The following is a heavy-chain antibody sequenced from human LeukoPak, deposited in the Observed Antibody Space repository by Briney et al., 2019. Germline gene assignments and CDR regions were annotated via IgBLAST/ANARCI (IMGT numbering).Heavy chain of an antibody. Sequence: VASVKVSCKASGYTFTGYYMHWVRQAPGQGLEWMGWINPNSGGTNCAQKFQGRVTMTRDTSISTAYMELSRLRSDDTAVYYCARDLLQLVLGWFDPWGQGTLVTVSS. V-gene: IGHV1-2*02. CDR1: GYTFTGYY. CDR2: INPNSGGT. D-gene: IGHD6-13*01. J-gene: IGHJ5*02. CDR3: ARDLLQLVLGWFDP.